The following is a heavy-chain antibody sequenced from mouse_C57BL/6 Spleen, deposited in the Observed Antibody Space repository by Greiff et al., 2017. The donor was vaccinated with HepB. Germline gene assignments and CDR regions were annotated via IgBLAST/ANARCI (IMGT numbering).Heavy chain of an antibody. V-gene: IGHV5-17*01. CDR2: ISSGSSTI. Sequence: DVKLVESGGGLVKPGGSLKLSCAASGFTFSDYGMHWVRQAPEKGLEWVAYISSGSSTIYYADTVKGRFTISRDNAKNTLFLQMTSLRSEDTAMYYCARGDGYYVDWYFDVWGTGTTVTVSS. CDR3: ARGDGYYVDWYFDV. J-gene: IGHJ1*03. D-gene: IGHD2-3*01. CDR1: GFTFSDYG.